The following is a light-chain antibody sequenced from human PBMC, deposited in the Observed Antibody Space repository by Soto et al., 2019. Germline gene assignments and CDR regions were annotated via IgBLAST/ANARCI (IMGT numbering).Light chain of an antibody. CDR2: TAY. CDR1: QNINSH. Sequence: DIQMTQSPSTLSASVGDRVTITYRASQNINSHLAWYQQKPGKAPKLLIYTAYSLQSGVPSRFSGSGSGTEFSLTLSNLQPDDFATFYCHQYDLYSAFGQGTQVAMK. V-gene: IGKV1-5*03. J-gene: IGKJ1*01. CDR3: HQYDLYSA.